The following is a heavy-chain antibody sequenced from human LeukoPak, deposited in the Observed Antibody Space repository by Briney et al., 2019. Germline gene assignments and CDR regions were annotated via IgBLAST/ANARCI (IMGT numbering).Heavy chain of an antibody. D-gene: IGHD5-24*01. Sequence: GGSLRLSCVGSGFSFSDSWMTWVRRAPGKGLEWVANINQGGSERNHVDSVKGRFTISRDDARTSLFLQMNSLRAEDTGVYYCGRGDGYLVDHWGQGTLVTVST. CDR1: GFSFSDSW. CDR3: GRGDGYLVDH. V-gene: IGHV3-7*01. CDR2: INQGGSER. J-gene: IGHJ4*02.